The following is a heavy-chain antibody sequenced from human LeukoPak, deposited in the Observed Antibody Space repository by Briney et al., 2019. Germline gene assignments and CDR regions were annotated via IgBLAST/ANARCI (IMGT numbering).Heavy chain of an antibody. Sequence: GESLKISCKGSGYSFTSYWIGWVRQMPGKGLEWMGIIYPGDSDTRYSPSFQGQVTISADKSISTAYLQWSSQKASDTAMYYCARRMGYVDTAMPDAFDIWGQGTMVTVSS. CDR1: GYSFTSYW. J-gene: IGHJ3*02. D-gene: IGHD5-18*01. V-gene: IGHV5-51*01. CDR2: IYPGDSDT. CDR3: ARRMGYVDTAMPDAFDI.